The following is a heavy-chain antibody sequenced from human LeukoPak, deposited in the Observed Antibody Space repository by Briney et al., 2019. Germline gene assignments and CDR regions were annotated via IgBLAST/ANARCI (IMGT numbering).Heavy chain of an antibody. J-gene: IGHJ4*02. Sequence: PSETLSLTCAVYGGSFSGYYWSWIRQPPGKGLEWIGEINHSGSTNYNPSLKSRVTISVDTSMNQSSLKLSSVTAADTAVYYCARKPLHCTNGVCNPPDYWGQGTLVTVSS. V-gene: IGHV4-34*01. CDR2: INHSGST. CDR3: ARKPLHCTNGVCNPPDY. D-gene: IGHD2-8*01. CDR1: GGSFSGYY.